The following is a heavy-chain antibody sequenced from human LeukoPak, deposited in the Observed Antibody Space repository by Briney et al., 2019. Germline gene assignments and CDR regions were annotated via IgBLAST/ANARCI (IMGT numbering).Heavy chain of an antibody. J-gene: IGHJ6*03. D-gene: IGHD5-24*01. V-gene: IGHV1-69*05. Sequence: SVKVSCKASGGTFSSYAISWVRQAPGQGLEWMGGIIPIFGTANYAQKFQGRVTMTRDMSTSTVYMELSSLRSEDTAVYYCARDGSHRRLQYYYYYMDVWGKGTTVTVSS. CDR2: IIPIFGTA. CDR1: GGTFSSYA. CDR3: ARDGSHRRLQYYYYYMDV.